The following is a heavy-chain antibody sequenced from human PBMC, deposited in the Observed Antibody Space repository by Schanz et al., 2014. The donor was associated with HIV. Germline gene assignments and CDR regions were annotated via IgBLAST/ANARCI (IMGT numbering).Heavy chain of an antibody. CDR3: AKDNGWPLASYYGMDV. CDR2: INWNSGRI. Sequence: EVQLLESGGGLVQPGGSLRVSCAPSGFTFSNYVMGWVRQGPGKGLEWVSGINWNSGRIGYADSVKGRFTISRDNAKNSLYLQMNSLRAEDTALYYCAKDNGWPLASYYGMDVWGQGTTVTVSS. CDR1: GFTFSNYV. V-gene: IGHV3-9*01. J-gene: IGHJ6*02. D-gene: IGHD6-19*01.